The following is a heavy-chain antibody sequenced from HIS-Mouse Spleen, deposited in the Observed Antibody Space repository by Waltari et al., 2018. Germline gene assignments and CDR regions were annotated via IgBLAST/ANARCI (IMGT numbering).Heavy chain of an antibody. CDR2: ISYDGSNK. CDR3: ARRYSGYDLGY. D-gene: IGHD5-12*01. Sequence: QVQLVESGGGVVQPGRSLRLSCEASGFTFSSYAMHWVRQGPGKGLEWVAVISYDGSNKYYADSVKGRFTISRDNSKNTLYLQMNSLRAEDTAVYYCARRYSGYDLGYWGQGTLVTVSS. CDR1: GFTFSSYA. J-gene: IGHJ4*02. V-gene: IGHV3-30*04.